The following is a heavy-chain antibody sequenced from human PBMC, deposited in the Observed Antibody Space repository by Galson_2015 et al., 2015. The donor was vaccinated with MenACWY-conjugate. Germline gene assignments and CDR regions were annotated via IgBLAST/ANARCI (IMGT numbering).Heavy chain of an antibody. CDR2: IDPVDSNT. Sequence: QSGAEVKKPGESLKISCKGTGYSFTNYWIAWVRQMPRKGLEWMGLIDPVDSNTRYSPSFQGQVTISADKSISTAYLQWTSLRASDTAMYYCARHPPGGRGMDVWGQGTTVTVSS. V-gene: IGHV5-51*01. CDR3: ARHPPGGRGMDV. CDR1: GYSFTNYW. J-gene: IGHJ6*02. D-gene: IGHD1-26*01.